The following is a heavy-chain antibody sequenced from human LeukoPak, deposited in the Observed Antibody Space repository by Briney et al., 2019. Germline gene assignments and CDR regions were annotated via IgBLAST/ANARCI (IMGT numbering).Heavy chain of an antibody. Sequence: KVSCKASGYTFTSYWIGWVRQMPGKGLEWMGIIYPGDSDTRYSPSFQGQVTISADKSISTAYLQWSSLKASDTAMYYCATARSHYFYYMDVWGKGTTVTVSS. CDR3: ATARSHYFYYMDV. V-gene: IGHV5-51*01. J-gene: IGHJ6*03. CDR1: GYTFTSYW. CDR2: IYPGDSDT.